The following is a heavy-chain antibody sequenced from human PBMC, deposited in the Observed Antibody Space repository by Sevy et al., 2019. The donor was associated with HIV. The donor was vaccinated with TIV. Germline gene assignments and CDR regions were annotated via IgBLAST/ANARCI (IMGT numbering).Heavy chain of an antibody. Sequence: GGSLRLSCAASGFTFSSYWMNWVRQGPGKGLEWVANIKEDVSDKYDVDSMKGRLTISRDNAQNSLYLEMNSLRAEDTAVYYCARWDVWGKGTTVTVSS. V-gene: IGHV3-7*01. J-gene: IGHJ6*04. CDR3: ARWDV. CDR2: IKEDVSDK. CDR1: GFTFSSYW.